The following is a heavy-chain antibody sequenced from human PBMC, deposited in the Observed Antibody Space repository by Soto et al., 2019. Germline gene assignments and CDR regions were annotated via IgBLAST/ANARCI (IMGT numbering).Heavy chain of an antibody. V-gene: IGHV3-9*01. CDR3: AKDRGSYRSAAFDI. D-gene: IGHD3-16*02. CDR1: GFTFDDYA. J-gene: IGHJ3*02. Sequence: EVQLVESGGGLVQPGRSLRLSCAASGFTFDDYAMHWVRQAPGKGLEWVSGISWNSGSIGYADSVKGRFTISRDNAKNSLYLQMNSLRAEDTALYYCAKDRGSYRSAAFDIWGQGTMVTVSS. CDR2: ISWNSGSI.